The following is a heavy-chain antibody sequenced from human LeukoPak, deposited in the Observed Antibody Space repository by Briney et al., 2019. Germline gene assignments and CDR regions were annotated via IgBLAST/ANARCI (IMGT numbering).Heavy chain of an antibody. CDR1: GGSISSSSYY. V-gene: IGHV4-39*07. D-gene: IGHD3-10*01. Sequence: PSETLSLTCTVSGGSISSSSYYWGWIRQPPGKGLEWIGSIYYSGSTYYNPSLKSRVTISVDTSKNQFSLKLSSVTAADTAVYYCARVSTMVRGVPLDYWGQGTLVTVSS. CDR3: ARVSTMVRGVPLDY. J-gene: IGHJ4*02. CDR2: IYYSGST.